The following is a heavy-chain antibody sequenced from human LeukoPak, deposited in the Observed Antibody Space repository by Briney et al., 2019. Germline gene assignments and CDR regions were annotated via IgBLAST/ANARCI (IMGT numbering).Heavy chain of an antibody. CDR3: ARGMAATFLYYYYYYMDV. D-gene: IGHD2-15*01. CDR2: IYYSGST. Sequence: PSETLSLTCTVSGGSIRTYYWSWIRQPPGKGLEWIGYIYYSGSTNYNPSLKSRVTISVDTSKNQFSLKLSSVTAADTAVYYCARGMAATFLYYYYYYMDVWGKGATVTVSS. CDR1: GGSIRTYY. V-gene: IGHV4-59*12. J-gene: IGHJ6*03.